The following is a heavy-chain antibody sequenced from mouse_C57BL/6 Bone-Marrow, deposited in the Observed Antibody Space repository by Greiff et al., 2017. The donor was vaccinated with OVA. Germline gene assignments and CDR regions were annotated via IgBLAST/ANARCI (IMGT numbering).Heavy chain of an antibody. CDR1: GYSITSGYY. CDR3: ARAPANWDRTMDY. D-gene: IGHD4-1*01. V-gene: IGHV3-6*01. J-gene: IGHJ4*01. CDR2: ISYDGSN. Sequence: EVQLQESGPGLVKPSQSLSLTCSVTGYSITSGYYWNWIRQFPGNKLEWMGYISYDGSNNYNPSLKNRISITRDTSKNQFFLKLNSVTTEDTATYYCARAPANWDRTMDYWGQGTSVTVSS.